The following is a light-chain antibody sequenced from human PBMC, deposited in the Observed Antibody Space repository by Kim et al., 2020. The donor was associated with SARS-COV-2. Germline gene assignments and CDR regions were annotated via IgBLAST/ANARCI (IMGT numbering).Light chain of an antibody. CDR2: KDT. CDR3: QSTDSSNTYRI. V-gene: IGLV3-25*03. CDR1: ALPKQY. Sequence: PGQTARITCSGAALPKQYAYWYRQKPGQAPILVMYKDTERPSGMPERISGSSSGTTVTLTISGVQAEDEADYYCQSTDSSNTYRIFGGGTQLTVL. J-gene: IGLJ2*01.